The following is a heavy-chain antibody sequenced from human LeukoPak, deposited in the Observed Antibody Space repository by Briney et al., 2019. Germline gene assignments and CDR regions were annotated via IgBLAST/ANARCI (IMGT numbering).Heavy chain of an antibody. CDR3: VRSGPAAGRADDFDI. V-gene: IGHV4-39*07. J-gene: IGHJ3*02. D-gene: IGHD2-2*01. Sequence: NTSETLSLPCTLSGDSISSSSFYWGWIRPPPAKGLECIGTIIFDRVAYYDSSLKTCVTMSIDTARNQFCLTLSSVTAADAAVYFCVRSGPAAGRADDFDIWGQGTMVTVSS. CDR2: IIFDRVA. CDR1: GDSISSSSFY.